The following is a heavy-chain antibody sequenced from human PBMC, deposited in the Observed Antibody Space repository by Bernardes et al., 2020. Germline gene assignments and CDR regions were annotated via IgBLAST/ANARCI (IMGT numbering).Heavy chain of an antibody. CDR2: LSYDAYNK. Sequence: GWSLRLSCVASGFNFKYNGMHWVRQAPGKGLEWVAVLSYDAYNKYYADSVKGRFTISRDNSKNTLYLQMNSLRAEDTAVYYCANRGAYCSGDCYSEYFQHWGQGTLVTVSS. D-gene: IGHD2-21*02. V-gene: IGHV3-30*18. CDR1: GFNFKYNG. J-gene: IGHJ1*01. CDR3: ANRGAYCSGDCYSEYFQH.